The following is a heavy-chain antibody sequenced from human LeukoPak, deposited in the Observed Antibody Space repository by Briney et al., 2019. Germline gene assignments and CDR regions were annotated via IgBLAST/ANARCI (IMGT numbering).Heavy chain of an antibody. D-gene: IGHD3-22*01. J-gene: IGHJ4*02. CDR3: ARDPAFYDDSGYSH. V-gene: IGHV3-48*04. CDR2: ISSNSATK. Sequence: GGSLRLSCAASGFTFSSYGMHWVRQAPGKGLEWVSFISSNSATKYYADSVEGRFTISRDNAENSLYLQMNSLRAEDTAVYYCARDPAFYDDSGYSHWGQGTLVTVSS. CDR1: GFTFSSYG.